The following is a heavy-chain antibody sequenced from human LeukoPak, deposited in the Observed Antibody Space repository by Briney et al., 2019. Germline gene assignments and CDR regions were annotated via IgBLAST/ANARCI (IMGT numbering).Heavy chain of an antibody. CDR1: GFTFSDHY. CDR3: ARGDFWSDYYRFFDY. CDR2: ITSSNNI. V-gene: IGHV3-11*01. J-gene: IGHJ4*02. D-gene: IGHD3-3*01. Sequence: GGSLRLSCAASGFTFSDHYMSWIRQAPGEGLEWISYITSSNNIYYGESVKGRFTISRDNAKNSLYLQMNGLRAEDTAVYFCARGDFWSDYYRFFDYWGQGTLVTVSS.